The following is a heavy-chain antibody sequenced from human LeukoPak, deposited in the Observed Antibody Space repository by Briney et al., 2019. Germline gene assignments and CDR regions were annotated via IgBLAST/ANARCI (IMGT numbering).Heavy chain of an antibody. V-gene: IGHV4-39*01. CDR1: GGSISSSSYY. CDR3: ASGYGGNSGGWFDP. D-gene: IGHD4-23*01. Sequence: SETLSLTCTVSGGSISSSSYYWGWIRQPPGKGLEWIGSIYYSGSTYYNPSLKRRVTISVDTSKNQFSLKLSSVTAADTAVYYCASGYGGNSGGWFDPWGQGTLVTVSS. CDR2: IYYSGST. J-gene: IGHJ5*02.